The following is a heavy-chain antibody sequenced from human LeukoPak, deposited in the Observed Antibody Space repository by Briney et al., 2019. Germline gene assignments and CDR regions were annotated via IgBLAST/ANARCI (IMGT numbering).Heavy chain of an antibody. CDR1: EFSFSSHG. V-gene: IGHV3-30*18. D-gene: IGHD2-2*01. CDR3: AKDLWGLVSTSCCDAFDI. CDR2: ISYDGSNK. Sequence: GGSLRLSCATSEFSFSSHGMHWVRQAPGKGLEWVAVISYDGSNKYYADSVKGRFTISRDNSKNTLYLQMNSLRAEDTAVYYCAKDLWGLVSTSCCDAFDIWGQGTMVTVSS. J-gene: IGHJ3*02.